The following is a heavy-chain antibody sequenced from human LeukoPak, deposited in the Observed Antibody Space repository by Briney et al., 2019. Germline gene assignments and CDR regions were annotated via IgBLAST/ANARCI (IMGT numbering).Heavy chain of an antibody. CDR3: ATTTIRLGY. D-gene: IGHD1-26*01. Sequence: SETLSLTCAVYGGSFTIYSWTWIRQPPGKGLEWIGSMYYRGSTYHNPSLKSRVTISVDTSKNQFSLKLSSVTAADTAVYYCATTTIRLGYWGQGTLVTVSS. V-gene: IGHV4-34*01. J-gene: IGHJ4*02. CDR2: MYYRGST. CDR1: GGSFTIYS.